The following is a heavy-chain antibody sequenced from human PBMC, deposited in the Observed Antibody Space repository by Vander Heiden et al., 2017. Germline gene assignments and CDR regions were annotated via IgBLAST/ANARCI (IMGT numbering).Heavy chain of an antibody. J-gene: IGHJ4*02. CDR3: ARRYCTNGVCYIFDY. CDR2: INAGNGNT. V-gene: IGHV1-3*01. Sequence: QVQLVQSGTEVKKPGASVQVSCKASGYTFTSYAMHWVRQAPGQRLEWMGWINAGNGNTKYSQKFQGRVTITRDTSASTAYMELSSLRSEDTAVYYCARRYCTNGVCYIFDYWGQGTLVTVSS. CDR1: GYTFTSYA. D-gene: IGHD2-8*01.